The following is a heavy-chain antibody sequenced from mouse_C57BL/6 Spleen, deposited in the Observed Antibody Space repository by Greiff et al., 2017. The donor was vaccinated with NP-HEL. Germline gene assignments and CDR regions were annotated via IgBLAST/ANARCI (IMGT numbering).Heavy chain of an antibody. CDR1: GYTFTSYW. V-gene: IGHV1-64*01. Sequence: VQLQQSGAELVKPGASVKLSCKASGYTFTSYWMHWVKQRPGQGLEWIGMIHPNSGSTNYNEKFKSKATLTVDKSSSTAYMQLSSLTSEDSAVYYCARTGDSYCFDYWGQGTTLTVSS. CDR3: ARTGDSYCFDY. J-gene: IGHJ2*01. CDR2: IHPNSGST. D-gene: IGHD3-3*01.